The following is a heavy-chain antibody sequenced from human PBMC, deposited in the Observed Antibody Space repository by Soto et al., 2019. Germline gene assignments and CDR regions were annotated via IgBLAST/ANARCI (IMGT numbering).Heavy chain of an antibody. J-gene: IGHJ4*02. CDR2: ISPMFGAA. Sequence: QAQLVQSGAEMKKPGSPVKVSCQSSGGTFNTYAMNWVRQAPGQGPEWMGDISPMFGAANYAPKSPGRVTNTAYESTGTSYMQLSSLTSGNTALEFCAREVQVHTPAFVYWGQGTVVTVSS. V-gene: IGHV1-69*19. D-gene: IGHD3-10*01. CDR1: GGTFNTYA. CDR3: AREVQVHTPAFVY.